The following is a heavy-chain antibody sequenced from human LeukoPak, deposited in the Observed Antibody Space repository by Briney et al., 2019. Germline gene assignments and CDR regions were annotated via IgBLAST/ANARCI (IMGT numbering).Heavy chain of an antibody. J-gene: IGHJ4*02. Sequence: SQTLSLTCAISGDILSSNSAAWNWIRQSPSRGLEWLVRTYYRSKCYNDYAVSVKSRITINPDTSKNQFSLQLNSVTPEDTALYYCARGTRDFDYWRQGSLVSDSP. CDR2: TYYRSKCYN. CDR1: GDILSSNSAA. CDR3: ARGTRDFDY. V-gene: IGHV6-1*01.